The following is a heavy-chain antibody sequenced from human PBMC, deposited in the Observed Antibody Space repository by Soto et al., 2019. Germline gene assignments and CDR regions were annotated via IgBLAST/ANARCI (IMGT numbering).Heavy chain of an antibody. D-gene: IGHD4-4*01. J-gene: IGHJ4*02. CDR2: ISQSGNT. CDR1: GGSISSYY. Sequence: SETLSLTCTVYGGSISSYYWTWIRQPPVKGLEWIGEISQSGNTNYHPSLKSRVTISVDTSKNRFSLNLSSVTAADTADYYCARGHLPGGNSFYFDYWGQGSRVTVSS. CDR3: ARGHLPGGNSFYFDY. V-gene: IGHV4-34*01.